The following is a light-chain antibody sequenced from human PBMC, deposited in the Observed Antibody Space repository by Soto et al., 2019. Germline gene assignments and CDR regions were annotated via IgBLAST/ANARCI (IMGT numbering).Light chain of an antibody. V-gene: IGLV2-8*01. CDR2: EVT. CDR1: GSDIGFYNY. CDR3: SSYAGSNNLYV. Sequence: QSALTQPPSASGSPGQSVTISCTGSGSDIGFYNYVSWYQQHPGKVPKLLIYEVTKRPSGVPDRFSGSKSGNTASLTVSGLQAEDEADYYCSSYAGSNNLYVFGTGTKVTVL. J-gene: IGLJ1*01.